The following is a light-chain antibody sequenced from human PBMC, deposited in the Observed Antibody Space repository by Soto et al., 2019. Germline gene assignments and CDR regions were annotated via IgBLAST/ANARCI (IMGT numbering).Light chain of an antibody. CDR1: QSISSW. CDR3: QQYNSYSKM. CDR2: KAS. V-gene: IGKV1-5*03. J-gene: IGKJ1*01. Sequence: DIQMTQSPSTLSASVGDRVTITCRASQSISSWLAWYQQKPGKAPKLLIYKASTLESGVPSRFSGSGSGTEFTLTISSLQPDDFATYYCQQYNSYSKMFGQGTKLDIK.